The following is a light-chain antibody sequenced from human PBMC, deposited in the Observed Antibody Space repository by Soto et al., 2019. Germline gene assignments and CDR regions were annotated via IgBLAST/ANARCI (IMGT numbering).Light chain of an antibody. CDR3: QQYGSSIT. CDR2: GAS. Sequence: IVLTQSPGTLSLSPGDRATLSCRASQSVSSSYLAWYQQKPGQAPRLLIYGASSRATGIPDRFSGSGSGTDFTLTISRLETEDFAVYYWQQYGSSITFGEGTRLEIK. V-gene: IGKV3-20*01. J-gene: IGKJ5*01. CDR1: QSVSSSY.